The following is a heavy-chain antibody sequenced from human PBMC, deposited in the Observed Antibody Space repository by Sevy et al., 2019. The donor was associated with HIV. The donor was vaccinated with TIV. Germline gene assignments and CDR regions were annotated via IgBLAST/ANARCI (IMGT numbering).Heavy chain of an antibody. CDR1: GFTFSSYA. CDR3: AKLVRDCSGGSCPGGVDY. J-gene: IGHJ4*02. CDR2: ISGSGGST. V-gene: IGHV3-23*01. Sequence: GGSLRLSCAASGFTFSSYAMSWVRQAPGKGLEWVSAISGSGGSTYYADSVKGRFTISRDNSKNTLYLQMNSLRAEDTAVYYCAKLVRDCSGGSCPGGVDYWGQGTLVTVSS. D-gene: IGHD2-15*01.